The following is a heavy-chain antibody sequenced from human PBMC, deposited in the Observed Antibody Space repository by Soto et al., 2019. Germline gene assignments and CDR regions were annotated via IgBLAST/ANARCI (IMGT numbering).Heavy chain of an antibody. V-gene: IGHV3-23*01. CDR3: AKEVEGGIVVVPAAPVETYFQH. Sequence: PGGSLRLSCAASGFTFSSYAMSWVRQAPGKGLEWVSAISGSGGSTYYADSVKGRFTISRDNSKNTLYLQMNSLRAEDTAVYYCAKEVEGGIVVVPAAPVETYFQHWGQGTLVTVSS. CDR2: ISGSGGST. D-gene: IGHD2-2*01. CDR1: GFTFSSYA. J-gene: IGHJ1*01.